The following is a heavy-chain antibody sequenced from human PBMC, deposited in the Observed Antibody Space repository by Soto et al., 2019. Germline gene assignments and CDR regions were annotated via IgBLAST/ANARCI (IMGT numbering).Heavy chain of an antibody. CDR3: ARGAYMKPRNYGSVLTYGMDV. CDR2: IYTSGST. J-gene: IGHJ6*02. CDR1: GGSISSYY. D-gene: IGHD3-10*01. Sequence: SSETLSLTCTVSGGSISSYYWSWIRQPAGKGLEWIGRIYTSGSTNYNPSLKSRVTMSVDTSKNQFSLKLSSVTAADTAVYYCARGAYMKPRNYGSVLTYGMDVWSQGTTVTVSS. V-gene: IGHV4-4*07.